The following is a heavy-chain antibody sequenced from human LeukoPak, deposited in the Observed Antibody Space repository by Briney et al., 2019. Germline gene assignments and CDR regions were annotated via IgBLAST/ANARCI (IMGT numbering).Heavy chain of an antibody. CDR3: ARDRNDFWSGRRGFDY. CDR2: IKQDGSEK. V-gene: IGHV3-7*01. D-gene: IGHD3-3*01. Sequence: GGSLRLSCAASGFTFSNYNMNWVRQAPGKGLEWVANIKQDGSEKFYVDSLKGRFTVSRDNTKDTLYLQMNSLRAEDTAVYYCARDRNDFWSGRRGFDYWGQGTLVTVSS. J-gene: IGHJ4*02. CDR1: GFTFSNYN.